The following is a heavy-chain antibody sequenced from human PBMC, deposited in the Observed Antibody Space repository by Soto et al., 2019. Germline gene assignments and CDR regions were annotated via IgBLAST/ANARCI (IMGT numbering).Heavy chain of an antibody. D-gene: IGHD5-18*01. J-gene: IGHJ6*02. CDR3: ARDLGIQLWLDYYYYCGMDV. CDR1: GYTFTSYY. Sequence: ASVKVSCKASGYTFTSYYVHWVRQAPGQGLEWMGIINPSGGSTSYAQKFQGRVTMTRDTSTSTVYMELSSLRSEDTAVYYCARDLGIQLWLDYYYYCGMDVWGQGTTVTVSS. V-gene: IGHV1-46*01. CDR2: INPSGGST.